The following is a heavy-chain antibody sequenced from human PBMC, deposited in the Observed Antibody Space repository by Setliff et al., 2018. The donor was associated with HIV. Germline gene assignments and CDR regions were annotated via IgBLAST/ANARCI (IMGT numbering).Heavy chain of an antibody. V-gene: IGHV5-51*01. D-gene: IGHD1-20*01. J-gene: IGHJ6*02. CDR2: IYPGDSDT. CDR3: ASSITVAGGRSFYYYAMDV. CDR1: GYSFTSYW. Sequence: ESLKISCRGSGYSFTSYWIGWVRQMPGKGLEWMGIIYPGDSDTRYSPSFQGQVTISVDKSINTAYLQWSSLKASDTAMYYCASSITVAGGRSFYYYAMDVWGQGTTVTVSS.